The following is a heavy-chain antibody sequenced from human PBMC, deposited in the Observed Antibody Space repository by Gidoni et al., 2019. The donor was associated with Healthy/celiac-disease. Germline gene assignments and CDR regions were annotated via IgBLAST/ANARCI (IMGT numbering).Heavy chain of an antibody. D-gene: IGHD6-13*01. CDR3: ARDRGQQLVPWVHYYYYMDV. J-gene: IGHJ6*03. CDR2: IKQDGSEK. V-gene: IGHV3-7*03. Sequence: EVQLVESGGGLVQPGGSLRLSCAASGFTFSSYWMSWVRQAPGKGLEGVANIKQDGSEKYYVDSVKGRFTISRDNAKNSLYLQMNSLRAEDTAVYYCARDRGQQLVPWVHYYYYMDVWGKGTTVTVSS. CDR1: GFTFSSYW.